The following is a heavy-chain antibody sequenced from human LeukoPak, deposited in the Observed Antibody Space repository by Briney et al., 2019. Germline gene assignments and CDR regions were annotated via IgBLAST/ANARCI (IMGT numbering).Heavy chain of an antibody. CDR3: ARALSRYDSSGYYPWDY. D-gene: IGHD3-22*01. CDR1: GYTFTSYG. J-gene: IGHJ4*02. CDR2: ISAYNGHT. V-gene: IGHV1-18*01. Sequence: ASVKVSCKASGYTFTSYGISWVRQAPGQGLEWMGWISAYNGHTNYAQKLQDRVTMTTDTSTSTAYMELSSLRSEDTAVYYCARALSRYDSSGYYPWDYWGQGTLVTVSS.